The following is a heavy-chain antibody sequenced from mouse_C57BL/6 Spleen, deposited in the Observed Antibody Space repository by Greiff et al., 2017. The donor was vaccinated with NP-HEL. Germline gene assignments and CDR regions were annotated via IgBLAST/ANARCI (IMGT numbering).Heavy chain of an antibody. Sequence: VQLQQPGAELVKPGASVKMSCKASGYTFTSYWITWVKQRPGQGLEWIGDIYPGSGSTNYNEKFKGKATLTADKSSSTAYMELRSLTSEDSAVYFCARWDDGYYWYFDVWGTGTTVTVSS. J-gene: IGHJ1*03. V-gene: IGHV1-55*01. CDR3: ARWDDGYYWYFDV. D-gene: IGHD2-3*01. CDR2: IYPGSGST. CDR1: GYTFTSYW.